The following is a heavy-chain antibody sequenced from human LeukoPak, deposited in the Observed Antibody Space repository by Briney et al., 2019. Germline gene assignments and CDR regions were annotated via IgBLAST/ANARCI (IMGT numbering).Heavy chain of an antibody. D-gene: IGHD1-26*01. CDR1: GFTFSSYG. CDR2: IWYDGSNK. Sequence: GRSLRLSCAASGFTFSSYGMHWVRQAPGKGLEWVAVIWYDGSNKYYADSVKGRFTISRDNSKNTLYLQMNSLRAEDTAVYYCAKDGRTSSPKWGQGILVTVSS. J-gene: IGHJ4*02. CDR3: AKDGRTSSPK. V-gene: IGHV3-33*06.